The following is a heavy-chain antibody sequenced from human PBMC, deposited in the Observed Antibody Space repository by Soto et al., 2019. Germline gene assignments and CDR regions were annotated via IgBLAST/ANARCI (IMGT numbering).Heavy chain of an antibody. CDR1: GFTFRRYW. CDR3: AKDDDEGYYGSTRQAGGDN. CDR2: INLDGNEK. V-gene: IGHV3-7*04. Sequence: GGSLRLSCVASGFTFRRYWMSWVRQAPGKGLEWLANINLDGNEKYYVDPVRGRFTISRDNTKNSLFLQMNSLRAEDTAVYYCAKDDDEGYYGSTRQAGGDNWGQGTLVTVS. J-gene: IGHJ4*02. D-gene: IGHD3-10*01.